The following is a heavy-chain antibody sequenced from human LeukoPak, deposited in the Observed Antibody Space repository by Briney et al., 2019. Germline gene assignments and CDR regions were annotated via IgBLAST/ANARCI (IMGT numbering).Heavy chain of an antibody. CDR2: INAGNGNT. CDR3: AIKILRGNYFDY. V-gene: IGHV1-3*01. CDR1: GYTFTSYA. Sequence: ASVKVSCKASGYTFTSYAMHWVRQAPGQRLEWMGWINAGNGNTKYSQKFQGRVTITRDTSASTAYMELSSLRSEDTAVYYCAIKILRGNYFDYWGQGTLVTVSS. J-gene: IGHJ4*02.